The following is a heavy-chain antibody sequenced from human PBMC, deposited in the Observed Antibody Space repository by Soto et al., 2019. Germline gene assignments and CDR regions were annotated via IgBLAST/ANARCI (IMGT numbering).Heavy chain of an antibody. V-gene: IGHV4-61*01. CDR1: GGSVSSGSYY. CDR3: AREEYYYDSSGPGVYGMDV. J-gene: IGHJ6*02. D-gene: IGHD3-22*01. Sequence: SETLSLTCTVSGGSVSSGSYYWSWIRQPPGKGLEWIGHIYYSGSTNYNPSLKSRVTISVDTSKNQFSLKLSSVTAADTAVYYCAREEYYYDSSGPGVYGMDVWGQGTTVTVSS. CDR2: IYYSGST.